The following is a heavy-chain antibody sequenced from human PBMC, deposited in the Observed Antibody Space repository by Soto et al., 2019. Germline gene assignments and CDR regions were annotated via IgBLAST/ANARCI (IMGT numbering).Heavy chain of an antibody. CDR1: GFTFSSYA. V-gene: IGHV3-23*01. CDR2: INRSGGST. CDR3: AEDPPQTGTTFDY. Sequence: EVQLLESGGGLVQPGGSLRLSCAASGFTFSSYAMSWVRQAPEKGLEWVSTINRSGGSTYYADSVKGRFTISRDNSKNTLYLQIVSLTVEDTAVYYCAEDPPQTGTTFDYWGQGTLVTVSS. J-gene: IGHJ4*02. D-gene: IGHD1-1*01.